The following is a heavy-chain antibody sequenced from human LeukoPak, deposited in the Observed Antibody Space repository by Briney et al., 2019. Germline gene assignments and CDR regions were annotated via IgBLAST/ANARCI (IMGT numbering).Heavy chain of an antibody. CDR2: IYYSGST. CDR3: ARAKRYSYAPSGMDV. CDR1: GGSISSYY. D-gene: IGHD5-18*01. Sequence: SETLSLTCTVSGGSISSYYWSWIRQPPGKGLEWIGYIYYSGSTNYNPSLKSRVTISVDTSKNQFSLKLSSVTAADTAVYYCARAKRYSYAPSGMDVWGQGTTVTVSS. J-gene: IGHJ6*02. V-gene: IGHV4-59*01.